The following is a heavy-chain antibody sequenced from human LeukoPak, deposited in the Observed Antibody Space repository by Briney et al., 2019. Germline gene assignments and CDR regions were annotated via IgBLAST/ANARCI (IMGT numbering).Heavy chain of an antibody. CDR2: IGGSGTPI. V-gene: IGHV3-11*04. CDR3: ARPPTVTTRGYYFGY. CDR1: GFTFDDYY. Sequence: GGSLRLSCAASGFTFDDYYMSWIRQAPGKGLEWFSYIGGSGTPIYCADSVRGRFTISRDNTKNSLYLQMNSLRAEDTAVYYCARPPTVTTRGYYFGYWGQGTLVTVSS. D-gene: IGHD4-17*01. J-gene: IGHJ4*02.